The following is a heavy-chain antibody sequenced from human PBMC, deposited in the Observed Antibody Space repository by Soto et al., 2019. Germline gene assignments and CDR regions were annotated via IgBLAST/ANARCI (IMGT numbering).Heavy chain of an antibody. J-gene: IGHJ4*02. D-gene: IGHD3-10*01. CDR1: GFTFRSHW. Sequence: EVQLVESGGDLVQPGGSLRLSCAASGFTFRSHWMHWVRQGPGKGLVWVSRIKTDGSTTTYADSVKGRFTISRDNAKNTLYLHMNSLRVEDTAVYYCARDTPLSDSGPHFDYWGQGTLVTVSS. CDR2: IKTDGSTT. V-gene: IGHV3-74*01. CDR3: ARDTPLSDSGPHFDY.